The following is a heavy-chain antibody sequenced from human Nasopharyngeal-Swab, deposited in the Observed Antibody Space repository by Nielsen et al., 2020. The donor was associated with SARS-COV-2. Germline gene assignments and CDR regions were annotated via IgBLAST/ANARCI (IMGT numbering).Heavy chain of an antibody. CDR2: ISSSSSYI. D-gene: IGHD3-3*01. CDR1: GFTFNNYN. V-gene: IGHV3-21*01. J-gene: IGHJ6*02. CDR3: ARDGLDYDFWSAYFMDV. Sequence: GGSLRLSCAASGFTFNNYNFNWVRQAPGKGLEWVSSISSSSSYIYYADSVKGRFTISRDNAKNSLYLQMNSRRAEDTAVYYCARDGLDYDFWSAYFMDVWGQGTTVTVSS.